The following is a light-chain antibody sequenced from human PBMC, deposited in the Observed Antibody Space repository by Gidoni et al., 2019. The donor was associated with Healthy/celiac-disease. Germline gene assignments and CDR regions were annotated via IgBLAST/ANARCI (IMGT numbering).Light chain of an antibody. CDR1: QSVSSSY. J-gene: IGKJ2*01. V-gene: IGKV3-20*01. Sequence: EIVLTQSPGTLSLSPGERATLSCRASQSVSSSYLAWYQQKHGQAPRLLIYGASSRATGIPDRFSGSGSGTDFTLTISRLEPEDFAVYYCQQYGSPYTFGQGTKLEIK. CDR3: QQYGSPYT. CDR2: GAS.